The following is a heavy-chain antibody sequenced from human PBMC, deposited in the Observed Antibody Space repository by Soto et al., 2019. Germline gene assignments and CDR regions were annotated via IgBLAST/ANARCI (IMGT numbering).Heavy chain of an antibody. Sequence: QLQLQESGSGLVNPSQTLSLTCAVSGGSISSGDYSWIWIRQPPGKGLEWIGYIYHSGSTYYNPSLKSRVTISVDRSKNQFSLKLSSVTAADTAVYYCAAGGGLPRYYWGQGTLVTVSS. CDR3: AAGGGLPRYY. D-gene: IGHD5-12*01. J-gene: IGHJ4*02. V-gene: IGHV4-30-2*01. CDR1: GGSISSGDYS. CDR2: IYHSGST.